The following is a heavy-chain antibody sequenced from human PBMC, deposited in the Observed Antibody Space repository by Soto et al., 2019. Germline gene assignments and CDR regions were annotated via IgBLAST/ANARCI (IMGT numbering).Heavy chain of an antibody. Sequence: PGGSLRLSCAGSGLRFSSYWMSWVRQAPGKGLEWVASIKQDESEKYYVDSVKGRFTISRDNAKNPLYLQMNSLRVEDTAVYYCARGCSSASCQNKYYFDYWGQGILVTVSS. V-gene: IGHV3-7*01. CDR1: GLRFSSYW. J-gene: IGHJ4*02. D-gene: IGHD2-2*01. CDR2: IKQDESEK. CDR3: ARGCSSASCQNKYYFDY.